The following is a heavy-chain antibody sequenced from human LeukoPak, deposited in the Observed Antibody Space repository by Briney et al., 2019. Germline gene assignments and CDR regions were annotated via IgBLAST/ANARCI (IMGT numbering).Heavy chain of an antibody. V-gene: IGHV4-34*01. CDR1: GGSFSGYY. D-gene: IGHD2-21*02. CDR2: INHSGST. Sequence: PSETLSLTCAVYGGSFSGYYWSWIRQPPGQGLEWIGEINHSGSTNYNPSLKSRVTISVDTSKNQFSLKLSSVTAADTAVYYCARHVDGGSKVTTFDYWGQGTLVTVSS. CDR3: ARHVDGGSKVTTFDY. J-gene: IGHJ4*02.